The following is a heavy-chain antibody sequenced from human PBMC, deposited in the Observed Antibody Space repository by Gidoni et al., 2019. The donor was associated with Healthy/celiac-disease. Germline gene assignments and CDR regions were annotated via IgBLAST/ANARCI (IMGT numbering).Heavy chain of an antibody. CDR3: AKDLYGDPSSGMDV. CDR2: ISWNSGSI. CDR1: GLTFDDYA. Sequence: EVQLVESGGGLVQPGRSLRLSCAASGLTFDDYAMHWVRQAPGKGLEWVSGISWNSGSIGYADSVKGRFTISRDNAKNSLYLQMNSLRAEDTALYYCAKDLYGDPSSGMDVWGQGTTVTVSS. J-gene: IGHJ6*02. D-gene: IGHD4-17*01. V-gene: IGHV3-9*01.